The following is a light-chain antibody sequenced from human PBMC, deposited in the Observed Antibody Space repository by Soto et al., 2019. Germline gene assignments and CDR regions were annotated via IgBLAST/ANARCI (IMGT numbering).Light chain of an antibody. CDR2: KES. CDR3: QQYERYST. Sequence: DIQMTQSPSSLSASVGDRVTITCRASQGISSWLAWYQQKPEKAPKLLIYKESTLESGVPSRFSGSGFGTEFTLTISGLQPEDSATYYCQQYERYSTFGQGTKVDNK. CDR1: QGISSW. V-gene: IGKV1-5*03. J-gene: IGKJ1*01.